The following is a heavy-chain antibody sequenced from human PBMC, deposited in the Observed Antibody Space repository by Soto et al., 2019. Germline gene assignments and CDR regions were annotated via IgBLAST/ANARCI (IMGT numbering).Heavy chain of an antibody. D-gene: IGHD1-1*01. Sequence: QLQLQESGPGLVKPSQTLSLTCDISGDSVSSTSSIWNWIRQSPSRGLEWLGRTYYRSKWHTDYAVSVRGRITINPDTPTNHFFLQLSSVTPDDTAVYFCARDLHGTYYYDSWGQGTLVTVSS. J-gene: IGHJ4*02. CDR2: TYYRSKWHT. CDR1: GDSVSSTSSI. CDR3: ARDLHGTYYYDS. V-gene: IGHV6-1*01.